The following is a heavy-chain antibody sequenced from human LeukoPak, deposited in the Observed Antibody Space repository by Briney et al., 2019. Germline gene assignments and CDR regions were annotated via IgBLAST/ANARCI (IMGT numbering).Heavy chain of an antibody. CDR2: INTDGSST. D-gene: IGHD6-13*01. CDR3: AKDRDSSSWYLDY. Sequence: GGSLRLSCAASGFTFSSYWMHWVRQAPGKGLVWVSRINTDGSSTSYADSVKGRFTISRDNAKNTLYLQMSSLRAEDTAVYYCAKDRDSSSWYLDYWGQGTLVTVSS. V-gene: IGHV3-74*01. CDR1: GFTFSSYW. J-gene: IGHJ4*02.